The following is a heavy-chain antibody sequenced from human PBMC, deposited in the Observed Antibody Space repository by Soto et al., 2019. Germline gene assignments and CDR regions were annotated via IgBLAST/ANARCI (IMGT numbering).Heavy chain of an antibody. CDR1: GLSFNIFA. Sequence: XRLSGVASGLSFNIFAFHWVRQAPGKGLEWLSFISYDGREIHYSESVKGRFTISRDSSTNTVYLEMNSLRYEDTAVYYCASDPLAVTGSFVDYWGQGTLVTVSS. D-gene: IGHD3-9*01. CDR2: ISYDGREI. V-gene: IGHV3-30-3*01. J-gene: IGHJ4*02. CDR3: ASDPLAVTGSFVDY.